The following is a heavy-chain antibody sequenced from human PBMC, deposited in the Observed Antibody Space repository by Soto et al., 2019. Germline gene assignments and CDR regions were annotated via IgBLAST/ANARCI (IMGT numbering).Heavy chain of an antibody. CDR1: GFTFSSYG. V-gene: IGHV3-33*01. CDR2: IWYDGSNK. Sequence: LRLSCAASGFTFSSYGMHWVRQAPGKGLEWVAVIWYDGSNKYYADSVKGRFTISRDNSKNTLYLQMNSLRAEDTAVYYCARGRPAAIYNWFDPWGQGTLVTVSS. CDR3: ARGRPAAIYNWFDP. J-gene: IGHJ5*02. D-gene: IGHD2-2*01.